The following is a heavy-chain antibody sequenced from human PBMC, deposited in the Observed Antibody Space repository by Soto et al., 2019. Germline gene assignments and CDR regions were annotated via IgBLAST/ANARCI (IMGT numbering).Heavy chain of an antibody. CDR1: GYTFTSYD. V-gene: IGHV1-8*01. Sequence: GASLKVSCKASGYTFTSYDINWVRQATGQGLEWMGWVNPNSGNTGYAQKFQGRVTMTRNTSISTAYMELSSLRSEETAVYYCARRLTMVRGVKISTYYYYGMDVWGQGTTVTVSS. J-gene: IGHJ6*02. D-gene: IGHD3-10*01. CDR3: ARRLTMVRGVKISTYYYYGMDV. CDR2: VNPNSGNT.